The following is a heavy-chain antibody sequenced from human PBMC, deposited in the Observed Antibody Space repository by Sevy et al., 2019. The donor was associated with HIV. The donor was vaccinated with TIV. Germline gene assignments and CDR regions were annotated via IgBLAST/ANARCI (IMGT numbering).Heavy chain of an antibody. D-gene: IGHD3-3*01. CDR2: ISYDGSNK. V-gene: IGHV3-30-3*01. J-gene: IGHJ6*02. CDR3: ARGYDFWSGSRGYLPYGMDV. Sequence: GGSLRLSCAASGFTFSSYAMHWVRQAPGKGLEWVAVISYDGSNKYYADSVKGRFTNSRDNSKNTLYLQMNSLRAEDTAVYYCARGYDFWSGSRGYLPYGMDVWGQGTTVTVSS. CDR1: GFTFSSYA.